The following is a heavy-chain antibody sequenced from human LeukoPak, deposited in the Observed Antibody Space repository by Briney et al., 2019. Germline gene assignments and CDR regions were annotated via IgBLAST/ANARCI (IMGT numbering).Heavy chain of an antibody. V-gene: IGHV3-21*01. D-gene: IGHD5-18*01. CDR3: ARDQADTAMVPPYFDY. CDR2: ISSSSSYI. Sequence: GGSLRLSCAASGFTFNSYAMSWVRQAPGKGLEWVSWISSSSSYIYYADSVKGRFTISRDNAKNSLYLQMNSLRAEDTAVYYCARDQADTAMVPPYFDYWGQGTLVTVSS. CDR1: GFTFNSYA. J-gene: IGHJ4*02.